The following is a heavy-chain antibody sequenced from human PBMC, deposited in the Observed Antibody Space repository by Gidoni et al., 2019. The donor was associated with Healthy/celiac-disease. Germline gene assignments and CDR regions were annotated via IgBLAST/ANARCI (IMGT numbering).Heavy chain of an antibody. CDR3: ARGIGGSWLFYFDY. D-gene: IGHD1-26*01. CDR2: INHSGST. CDR1: GGSFSGYY. J-gene: IGHJ4*02. V-gene: IGHV4-34*01. Sequence: QVQLQQWGAGLLKPSDTLSLTCAVYGGSFSGYYWSWIRPPPGKGLEWIGKINHSGSTNYNPSPKIRFTISVDTSKNQFSLKLSSVTAADTAVYDCARGIGGSWLFYFDYWGQGTLVTVSS.